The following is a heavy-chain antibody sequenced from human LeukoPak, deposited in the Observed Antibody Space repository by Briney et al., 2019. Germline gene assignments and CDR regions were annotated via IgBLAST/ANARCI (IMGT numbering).Heavy chain of an antibody. CDR2: INPNSGGT. V-gene: IGHV1-2*02. D-gene: IGHD1-1*01. Sequence: ASVKVSCKASGYTFTGYYMHWVRQAPGQGLEWMGWINPNSGGTNYAQKFQGRVTMTRDTSISTAYMELSRLRSDDTAVYYCAKENKEATDTVSFDYWGQGTLVTVSS. J-gene: IGHJ4*02. CDR3: AKENKEATDTVSFDY. CDR1: GYTFTGYY.